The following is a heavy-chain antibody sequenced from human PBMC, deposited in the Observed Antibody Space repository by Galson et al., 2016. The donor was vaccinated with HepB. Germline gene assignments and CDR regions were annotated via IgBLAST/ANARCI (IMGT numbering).Heavy chain of an antibody. J-gene: IGHJ4*02. Sequence: SVKVSCKASGYIFRNYGITWVRQAPGQGLEWMGWIGVYNGDTAYSQNLQGRVTMTTDTSTSAAYMELRGLRSDDTAIYYCTRDPPTLADDVDYWGQGTLVTVSS. CDR3: TRDPPTLADDVDY. CDR1: GYIFRNYG. CDR2: IGVYNGDT. V-gene: IGHV1-18*01. D-gene: IGHD6-19*01.